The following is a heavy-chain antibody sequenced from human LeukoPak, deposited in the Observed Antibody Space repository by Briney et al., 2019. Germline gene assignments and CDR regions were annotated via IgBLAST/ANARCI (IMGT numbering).Heavy chain of an antibody. V-gene: IGHV7-4-1*02. J-gene: IGHJ4*02. Sequence: ASVKVSCKASGYTFISYSMNWVRQAPGQGLEWMGWINTNTGNPTYAQGFTGRFVFSLDSSVSTAYLQINSLKAEDIAVYYCVRQYSGYESLYFDSWGQGTLVTVSS. CDR2: INTNTGNP. CDR1: GYTFISYS. D-gene: IGHD5-12*01. CDR3: VRQYSGYESLYFDS.